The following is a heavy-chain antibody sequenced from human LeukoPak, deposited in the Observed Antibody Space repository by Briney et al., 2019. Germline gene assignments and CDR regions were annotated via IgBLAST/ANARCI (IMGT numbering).Heavy chain of an antibody. CDR3: ARGRGDFGLYYYGMDV. J-gene: IGHJ6*02. V-gene: IGHV3-21*01. CDR1: GFTFSSYS. CDR2: ISSSSSYI. D-gene: IGHD4-17*01. Sequence: GGSLRLSCAASGFTFSSYSMNWVRQAPGKGLEWVSSISSSSSYIYYADSVKGRFTISRDNAKNSLYLQMNSLRAEDTAVYYCARGRGDFGLYYYGMDVWGQGTTVTVSS.